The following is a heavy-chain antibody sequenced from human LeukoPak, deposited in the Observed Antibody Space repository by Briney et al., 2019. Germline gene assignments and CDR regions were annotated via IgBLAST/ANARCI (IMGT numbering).Heavy chain of an antibody. D-gene: IGHD3-22*01. Sequence: ASVKVSCKXSGYTFTRYFMHWVRQAPGQGPEWMGIINPNGGSTSSAQKFQDRVTMARDTSTSTVYMELSSLRSEDTAIYYCARHQTEGYYDSSGSFDYWGQGTLVTVSS. J-gene: IGHJ4*02. V-gene: IGHV1-46*01. CDR1: GYTFTRYF. CDR2: INPNGGST. CDR3: ARHQTEGYYDSSGSFDY.